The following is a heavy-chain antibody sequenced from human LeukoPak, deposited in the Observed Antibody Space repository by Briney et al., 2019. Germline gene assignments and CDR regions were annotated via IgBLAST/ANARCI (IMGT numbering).Heavy chain of an antibody. J-gene: IGHJ4*02. Sequence: ASVKVSCKASGYTFTGYYVHWVRQAPGQGLEWMGWINPNSGGTNYAQKFQGWVTMTRDTSISTAYMELSRLRSDDTTVYYRARAGPDYYDTSGPFDYWGQGTLVTVSS. CDR2: INPNSGGT. V-gene: IGHV1-2*04. CDR1: GYTFTGYY. D-gene: IGHD3-22*01. CDR3: ARAGPDYYDTSGPFDY.